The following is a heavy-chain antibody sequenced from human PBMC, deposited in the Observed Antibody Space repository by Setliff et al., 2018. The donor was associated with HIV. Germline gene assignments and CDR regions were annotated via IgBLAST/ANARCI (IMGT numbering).Heavy chain of an antibody. J-gene: IGHJ4*02. CDR3: ASPASDSSTVNGADY. CDR1: GYSISSGYY. V-gene: IGHV4-38-2*01. Sequence: KTSETLSLTCAVSGYSISSGYYWGWIRQTPGRGLEWIGSIYHSGSTYYNPSLKSRVTISVDTSKNQFSLKLSSVTAADTAVYYCASPASDSSTVNGADYWGQGTLVTVSS. CDR2: IYHSGST. D-gene: IGHD6-13*01.